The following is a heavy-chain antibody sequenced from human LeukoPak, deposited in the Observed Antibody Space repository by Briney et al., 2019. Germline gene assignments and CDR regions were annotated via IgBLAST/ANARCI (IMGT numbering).Heavy chain of an antibody. D-gene: IGHD4-17*01. Sequence: GASVKVSCKASGGTFSSYAISWVRQAPGQGLEWMGGIIPIFGTANYAQKFQGRVTITTDESTSTAYMELSSLRSEDTAVYYCARDDYGDYYYGMDVWGQGSTVTVSS. J-gene: IGHJ6*01. CDR3: ARDDYGDYYYGMDV. V-gene: IGHV1-69*05. CDR1: GGTFSSYA. CDR2: IIPIFGTA.